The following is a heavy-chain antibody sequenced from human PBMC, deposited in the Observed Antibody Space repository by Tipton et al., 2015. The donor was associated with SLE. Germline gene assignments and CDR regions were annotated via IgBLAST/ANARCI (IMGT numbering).Heavy chain of an antibody. V-gene: IGHV3-23*01. CDR2: ISGSGGST. CDR3: AKPYSSSAVRGYWFDP. Sequence: SLRLSCAASGFTFSSYAMSWVRQAPGKGLEWVSAISGSGGSTYYADSVKGRFTISRDNSKNTLYLQMNSLRAEDTAVYYCAKPYSSSAVRGYWFDPWGQGTLVTVSS. CDR1: GFTFSSYA. J-gene: IGHJ5*02. D-gene: IGHD6-13*01.